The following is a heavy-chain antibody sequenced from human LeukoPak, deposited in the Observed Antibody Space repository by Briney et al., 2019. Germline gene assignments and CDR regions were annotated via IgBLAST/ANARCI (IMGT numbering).Heavy chain of an antibody. D-gene: IGHD1-14*01. V-gene: IGHV3-53*01. Sequence: GGSLRLSCAASGFTFTSYSMSWVRQAPGKGLEWVSTIYSGGSTYYADSVKGRFTIPRDNSKNTPYLQMNSLRAEDTAVYYCARGNPGGEYYWGQGTLVTVSS. CDR1: GFTFTSYS. J-gene: IGHJ4*02. CDR2: IYSGGST. CDR3: ARGNPGGEYY.